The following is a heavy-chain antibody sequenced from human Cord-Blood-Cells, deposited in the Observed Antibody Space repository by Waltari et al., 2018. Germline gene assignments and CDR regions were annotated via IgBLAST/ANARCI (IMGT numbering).Heavy chain of an antibody. V-gene: IGHV4-34*01. D-gene: IGHD6-6*01. Sequence: QVQLPQWGAGLLKPSETLSLTCAVYGGPFSGYYWSWIRQPPGKGLEWIGEINHSGSTNYNPSLKSRVTISVDTSKNQFSLKLSSVTAADTAVYYCARGRARFDYWGQGTLVTVSS. CDR3: ARGRARFDY. J-gene: IGHJ4*02. CDR1: GGPFSGYY. CDR2: INHSGST.